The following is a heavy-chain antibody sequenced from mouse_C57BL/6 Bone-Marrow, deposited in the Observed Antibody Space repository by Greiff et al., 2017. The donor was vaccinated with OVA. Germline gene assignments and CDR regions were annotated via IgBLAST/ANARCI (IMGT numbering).Heavy chain of an antibody. CDR1: GYTFTSYW. V-gene: IGHV1-50*01. J-gene: IGHJ3*01. CDR2: IDPSDSYT. Sequence: QVQLQQPGAELVKPGASVKLSCKASGYTFTSYWMQWVKQRPGQGLEWIGEIDPSDSYTNYNQKFKGKATLTVDTSSSTAYMQLSSLTSEDSAVDYCARPYYSSPWFAYWGQGTLVTVSA. CDR3: ARPYYSSPWFAY. D-gene: IGHD2-5*01.